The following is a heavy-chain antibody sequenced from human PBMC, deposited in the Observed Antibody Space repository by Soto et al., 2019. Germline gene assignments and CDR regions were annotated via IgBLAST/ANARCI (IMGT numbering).Heavy chain of an antibody. CDR2: ISDSGGTT. CDR1: GFTFSNYA. V-gene: IGHV3-23*01. CDR3: AKWPQGAGHFDY. D-gene: IGHD6-19*01. J-gene: IGHJ4*02. Sequence: PGGSLRLSCAASGFTFSNYAMTWVRQAPGKGLEWVSAISDSGGTTYYGDSVKGRFTISRDNSQNTLYLQMNSLRVDDTALYYCAKWPQGAGHFDYWGQGTLVTVSS.